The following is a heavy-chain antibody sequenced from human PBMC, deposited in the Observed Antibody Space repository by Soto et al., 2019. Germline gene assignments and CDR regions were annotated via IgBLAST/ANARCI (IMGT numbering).Heavy chain of an antibody. D-gene: IGHD3-10*01. CDR2: ISYDGSNK. J-gene: IGHJ4*02. CDR3: AKDRVSLWFGELVEENYYFDY. CDR1: GFTFSSYG. V-gene: IGHV3-30*18. Sequence: GGSLRLSCAASGFTFSSYGMHWVRQAPGKGLEWVAVISYDGSNKYYADSVKGRFTISRDNSKNTLYLQMNSLRAEDTAVYYCAKDRVSLWFGELVEENYYFDYWGQGTLVTVSS.